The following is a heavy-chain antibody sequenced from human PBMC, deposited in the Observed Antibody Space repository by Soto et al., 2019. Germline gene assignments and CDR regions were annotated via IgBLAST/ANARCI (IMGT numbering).Heavy chain of an antibody. Sequence: EVQLLESGGGLVQPGGSLRLSCAASGFTFSSYAMSWVRQAPGKGLEWVSAISGSGGSTYYADSVKGRFTISRDNSKNPLYLKMNSLRAEDTAVYYCARVPYSSSWYGHLFPGGGGGNQPNSETYYYGMDVW. J-gene: IGHJ6*01. V-gene: IGHV3-23*01. D-gene: IGHD6-13*01. CDR3: ARVPYSSSWYGHLFPGGGGGNQPNSETYYYGMDV. CDR2: ISGSGGST. CDR1: GFTFSSYA.